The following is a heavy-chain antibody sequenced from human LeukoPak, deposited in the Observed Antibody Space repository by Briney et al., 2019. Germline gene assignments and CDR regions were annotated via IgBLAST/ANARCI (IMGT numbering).Heavy chain of an antibody. CDR2: ISAYNGNT. Sequence: ASVKVSCRASGYTFTSYGISWVRQAPGQGLEWMGWISAYNGNTNYAQKLQGRVTMTTDTSTSTAYMELRSLRSDDTAVYYCARDRGYCSSTSCLLGGWFDPWGQGTLVTVSS. CDR1: GYTFTSYG. V-gene: IGHV1-18*01. J-gene: IGHJ5*02. D-gene: IGHD2-2*01. CDR3: ARDRGYCSSTSCLLGGWFDP.